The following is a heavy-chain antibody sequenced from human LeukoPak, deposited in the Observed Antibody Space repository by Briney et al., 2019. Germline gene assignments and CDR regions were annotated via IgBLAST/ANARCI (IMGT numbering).Heavy chain of an antibody. CDR1: GGSISSYY. CDR2: IYYSGST. J-gene: IGHJ5*02. Sequence: SETLSLTCTVSGGSISSYYWSWIRQPPGKGLEWIGYIYYSGSTNYNPSLKSRVTISVDTSKNQFSLKLSSVTAADTAVYYCARDGGAYYDFWSGPRRYNWFDPWGQGTLVTVSS. CDR3: ARDGGAYYDFWSGPRRYNWFDP. V-gene: IGHV4-59*01. D-gene: IGHD3-3*01.